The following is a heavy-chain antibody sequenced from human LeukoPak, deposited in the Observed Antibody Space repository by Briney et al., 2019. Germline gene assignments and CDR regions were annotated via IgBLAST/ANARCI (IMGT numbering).Heavy chain of an antibody. CDR1: GFTFSSYG. V-gene: IGHV3-33*01. Sequence: GGSLRLSCAASGFTFSSYGMHWVRQAPGKGLEWVAVIWYDGSNKYYADSVKGRFTISRDNSKNTLHLQMNSLRAEDTAVYYCARGGYFDWLPIDYWGQGTLVTVSS. J-gene: IGHJ4*02. D-gene: IGHD3-9*01. CDR2: IWYDGSNK. CDR3: ARGGYFDWLPIDY.